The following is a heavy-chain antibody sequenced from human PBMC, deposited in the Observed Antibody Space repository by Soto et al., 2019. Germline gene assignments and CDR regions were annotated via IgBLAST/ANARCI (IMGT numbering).Heavy chain of an antibody. CDR3: AREEFEDGRGHFDY. D-gene: IGHD3-22*01. CDR1: GFTFSTSV. Sequence: QVQLVESGGGVVQPGGSLRLSCAASGFTFSTSVMHWVRQAPGKGLEWMAIISYGGVNKYYADSVKGRFTISRDISESTLSLQMNSLRTEDTAVYYCAREEFEDGRGHFDYWGQGTLVSVSS. J-gene: IGHJ4*02. V-gene: IGHV3-30-3*01. CDR2: ISYGGVNK.